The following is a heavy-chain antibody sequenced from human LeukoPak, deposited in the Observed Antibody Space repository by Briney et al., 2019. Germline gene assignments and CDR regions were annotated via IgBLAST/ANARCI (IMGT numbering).Heavy chain of an antibody. J-gene: IGHJ4*02. Sequence: GGSLRLSCAASRFTFSNFGMSWVRQAPGKGLEWVSAISGSGGSTYYADSVKGRFTISRDNAKNSLYLQMNSLRAEDTAVYYCARGPQKNGHSSGYPGYFDYWGQGTLVTVSS. CDR2: ISGSGGST. CDR1: RFTFSNFG. D-gene: IGHD3-22*01. CDR3: ARGPQKNGHSSGYPGYFDY. V-gene: IGHV3-23*01.